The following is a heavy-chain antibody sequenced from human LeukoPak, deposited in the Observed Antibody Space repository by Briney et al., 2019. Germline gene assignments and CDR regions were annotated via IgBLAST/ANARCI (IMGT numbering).Heavy chain of an antibody. V-gene: IGHV3-74*01. Sequence: PGGSLRLSCAACGFTFSSYWMHWVRQAPGKGLVWVSHINGDGSRTTYADSVRGRFTISRDNPKNTLYLQMSSLRAEDTAVYYCARDFHFGQDYWGQGALVTVSS. CDR2: INGDGSRT. CDR3: ARDFHFGQDY. D-gene: IGHD3-3*01. J-gene: IGHJ4*02. CDR1: GFTFSSYW.